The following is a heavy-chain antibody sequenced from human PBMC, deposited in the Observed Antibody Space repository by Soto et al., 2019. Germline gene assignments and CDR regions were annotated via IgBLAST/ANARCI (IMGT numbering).Heavy chain of an antibody. CDR1: GYTFASYD. CDR3: ARSDGYHFNWLDS. D-gene: IGHD2-21*01. J-gene: IGHJ5*01. Sequence: QVQLVQSGAEVKTPGASVKVSCKASGYTFASYDINWVRQAPGQGLEWMGWMNPNSNNTGYAQKLQGRLTMTRDIALSIAHMELSSLRNEDTAVYYCARSDGYHFNWLDSWDQGTLVTVSA. CDR2: MNPNSNNT. V-gene: IGHV1-8*01.